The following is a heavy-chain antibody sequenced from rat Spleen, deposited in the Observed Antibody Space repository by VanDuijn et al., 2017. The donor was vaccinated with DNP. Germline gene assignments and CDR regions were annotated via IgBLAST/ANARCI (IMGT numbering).Heavy chain of an antibody. CDR2: ISSGAINT. Sequence: EVQLVESGGGLVRPGRSLKLSCAASGFTFSDYHMAWVRQAPMKGLEWVASISSGAINTYYGNSVKGRFTISRDNAKRTLYLQMDSLRSEDTATYYCASFAYWGQGTLVTVSS. CDR1: GFTFSDYH. CDR3: ASFAY. J-gene: IGHJ3*01. V-gene: IGHV5-25*01.